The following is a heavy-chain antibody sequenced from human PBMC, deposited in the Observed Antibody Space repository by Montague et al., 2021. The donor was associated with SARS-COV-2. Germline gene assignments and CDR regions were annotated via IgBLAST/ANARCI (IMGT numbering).Heavy chain of an antibody. CDR3: ARIPVGSKYYFDF. D-gene: IGHD2-2*01. CDR1: GDSVCSMVAR. Sequence: CAISGDSVCSMVARWNSDKQTSARGFHRQRVTYYRLERYNDYAESVKSRITIDPDTSKHQFSLHLNSVTPEDTAVYYCARIPVGSKYYFDFWGQGTLVTVSS. J-gene: IGHJ4*02. V-gene: IGHV6-1*01. CDR2: TYYRLERYN.